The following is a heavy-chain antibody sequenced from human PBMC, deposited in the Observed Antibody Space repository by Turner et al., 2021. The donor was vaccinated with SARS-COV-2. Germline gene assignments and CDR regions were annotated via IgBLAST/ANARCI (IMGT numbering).Heavy chain of an antibody. D-gene: IGHD6-13*01. J-gene: IGHJ4*02. CDR3: ARLHTSSWYFDY. V-gene: IGHV3-7*03. Sequence: VQLVESGGGVVQPGRSLRHSSAASGFTFSSYWLSWVRRAPGKWLEWGANTKQDGSEKYYVDSVKGRVTISRDNAKNSLYLQMNSLRAEDTAVYYCARLHTSSWYFDYWGQGTLVTVSS. CDR1: GFTFSSYW. CDR2: TKQDGSEK.